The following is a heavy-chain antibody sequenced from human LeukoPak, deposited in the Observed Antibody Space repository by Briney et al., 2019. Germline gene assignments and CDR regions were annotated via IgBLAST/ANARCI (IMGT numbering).Heavy chain of an antibody. D-gene: IGHD3-16*01. V-gene: IGHV3-30*18. CDR3: AKDAMTTPYGGNYFDY. Sequence: PGGSLRLPCAAAGFTFSSHGMHWVRQAPGKGLEWVAVISYDGSNKYYADSVKGRFTISRDNSKNTLYLQMNSLRAEDTAVYYCAKDAMTTPYGGNYFDYXGQGTLVXVSS. CDR1: GFTFSSHG. J-gene: IGHJ4*02. CDR2: ISYDGSNK.